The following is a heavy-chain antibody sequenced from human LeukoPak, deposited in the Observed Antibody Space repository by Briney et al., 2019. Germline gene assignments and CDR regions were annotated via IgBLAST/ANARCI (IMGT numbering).Heavy chain of an antibody. CDR2: ISSTGSVI. Sequence: GGSLRLSCAASGLAFSSYAMSWVRQAPGKGLEWVSYISSTGSVIYYADSVRGRFTISRDNAKNSLYLQMNSLRAEDTAVYYCARELSLSHWSQGTLVTVSS. V-gene: IGHV3-48*01. CDR1: GLAFSSYA. J-gene: IGHJ4*02. CDR3: ARELSLSH. D-gene: IGHD2/OR15-2a*01.